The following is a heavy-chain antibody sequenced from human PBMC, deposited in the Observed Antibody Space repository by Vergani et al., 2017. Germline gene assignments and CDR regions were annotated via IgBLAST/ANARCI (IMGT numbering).Heavy chain of an antibody. CDR1: GFTFSSYE. D-gene: IGHD4-17*01. J-gene: IGHJ4*02. CDR2: ISSSGSTI. V-gene: IGHV3-48*03. Sequence: EVQLVESGGGLVQPGGSLRLSCAASGFTFSSYEMNWVRQAPGKGLEWVSYISSSGSTIYNADSVKGRFTISRDNAKNSLYLQMNSLRAEDTAVYDCARESYGDYDNPNFDYWGQGTLVTVSS. CDR3: ARESYGDYDNPNFDY.